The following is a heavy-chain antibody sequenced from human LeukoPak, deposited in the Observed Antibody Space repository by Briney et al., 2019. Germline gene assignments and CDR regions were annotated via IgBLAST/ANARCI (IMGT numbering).Heavy chain of an antibody. CDR2: IYSGGST. V-gene: IGHV3-53*05. CDR1: GFTASSNY. D-gene: IGHD4-23*01. Sequence: GGSLRLSCAASGFTASSNYMSWVRQAPGEGLEWVSVIYSGGSTYYADSVKGRFTISRDNSKNTLYLQMNSLRAEDTAVYYCAKDLWDGGSLYYYMDVWGKGTTVTVSS. J-gene: IGHJ6*03. CDR3: AKDLWDGGSLYYYMDV.